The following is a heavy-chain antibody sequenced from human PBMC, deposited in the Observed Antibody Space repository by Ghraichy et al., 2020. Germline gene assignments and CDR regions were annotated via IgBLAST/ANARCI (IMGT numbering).Heavy chain of an antibody. Sequence: SETLSLTCAVYGGSFSGYYWSWIRQPPGKGLEWIGEINHSGSTNYNPSLKSRVTISVDTSKNQFSLKLSSVTAADTAVYYCARGPRGFGELPYGDYWGQGTLVTVSS. CDR2: INHSGST. D-gene: IGHD3-10*01. CDR3: ARGPRGFGELPYGDY. J-gene: IGHJ4*02. CDR1: GGSFSGYY. V-gene: IGHV4-34*01.